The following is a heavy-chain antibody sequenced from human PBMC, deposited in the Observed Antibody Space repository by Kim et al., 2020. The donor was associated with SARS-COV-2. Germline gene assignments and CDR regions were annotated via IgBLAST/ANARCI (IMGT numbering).Heavy chain of an antibody. CDR3: ARDGRQWLARDDAFDI. CDR2: IYHSGST. CDR1: GGSISSSNW. J-gene: IGHJ3*02. V-gene: IGHV4-4*02. D-gene: IGHD6-19*01. Sequence: SETLSLTCAVSGGSISSSNWWSWVRQPPGKGLEWIGEIYHSGSTNYNPSLKSRVTISVDKSKNQFSLKLSSVTAADTAVYYCARDGRQWLARDDAFDIWGQGTMVTVSS.